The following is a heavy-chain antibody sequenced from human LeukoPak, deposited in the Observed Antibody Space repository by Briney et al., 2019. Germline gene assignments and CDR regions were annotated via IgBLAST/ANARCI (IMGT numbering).Heavy chain of an antibody. Sequence: ASVKVSCKASGYTFTSYYMHWVRQAPGQGLEWMGIINPSGGSTSYAQRFQGRVTMTRDTSTSTVYMELSSLRSEDTAVYYCARSAGKFHKIDYWGQGTLVTVSS. CDR3: ARSAGKFHKIDY. V-gene: IGHV1-46*03. J-gene: IGHJ4*02. CDR1: GYTFTSYY. CDR2: INPSGGST. D-gene: IGHD6-13*01.